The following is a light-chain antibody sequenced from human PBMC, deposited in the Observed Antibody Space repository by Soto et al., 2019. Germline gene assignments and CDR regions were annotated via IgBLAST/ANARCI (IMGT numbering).Light chain of an antibody. CDR1: QSISSL. CDR2: KAS. Sequence: DIQMTQSPSTLSASVGDRVTITCRASQSISSLLAWYQQKPGKAPKLLIYKASSLESGVPSRFGGRGSGTKVTLTISGLQPADFATYCCQRHNSSPTFGQGTKVEIK. J-gene: IGKJ1*01. CDR3: QRHNSSPT. V-gene: IGKV1-5*03.